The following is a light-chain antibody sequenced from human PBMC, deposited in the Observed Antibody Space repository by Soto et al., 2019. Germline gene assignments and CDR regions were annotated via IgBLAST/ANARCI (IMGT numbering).Light chain of an antibody. CDR3: QQYNNWPRT. Sequence: EIVLTLSPGTLSLSPGERATLSCMASQTVRNNYLAWYQQKPGQAPRLLIYDASSRATGIPDRFSGGGSGTDFTLTISRLEPEDFAVYYCQQYNNWPRTFGQGTKVDIK. J-gene: IGKJ1*01. V-gene: IGKV3D-20*02. CDR1: QTVRNNY. CDR2: DAS.